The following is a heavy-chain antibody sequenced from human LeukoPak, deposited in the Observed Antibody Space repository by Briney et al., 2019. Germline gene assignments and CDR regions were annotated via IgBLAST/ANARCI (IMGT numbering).Heavy chain of an antibody. V-gene: IGHV7-4-1*02. J-gene: IGHJ4*02. D-gene: IGHD3-22*01. CDR2: INTNTGNP. CDR3: ARGGYYYDSSGYLVGY. CDR1: GYTFTSYG. Sequence: ASVKVSSKASGYTFTSYGISWVRQAPGQVLEWMGWINTNTGNPTYAQGFTGRFVFSLDTSVSTAYLQISSLKAEDTAVYYCARGGYYYDSSGYLVGYWGQGTLVTVSS.